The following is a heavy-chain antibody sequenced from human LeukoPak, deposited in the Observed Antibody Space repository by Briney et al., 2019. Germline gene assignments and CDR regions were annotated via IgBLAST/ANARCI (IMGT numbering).Heavy chain of an antibody. V-gene: IGHV1-8*01. CDR1: GYTFTSYD. CDR2: MNPNSGNT. CDR3: ARVYCSSTSCYKYGMDV. J-gene: IGHJ6*02. D-gene: IGHD2-2*02. Sequence: ASVKVSCKASGYTFTSYDINWVRQATGQGLEWMGWMNPNSGNTGYAQKFQGRVTMTRNTSISTAYMGLSSLRSEDTAVYYCARVYCSSTSCYKYGMDVWGQGTTVTVSS.